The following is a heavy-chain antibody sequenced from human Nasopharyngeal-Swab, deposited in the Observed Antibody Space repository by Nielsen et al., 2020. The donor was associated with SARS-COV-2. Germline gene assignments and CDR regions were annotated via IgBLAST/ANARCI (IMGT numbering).Heavy chain of an antibody. CDR2: INSDGSST. Sequence: GESLKISCAASGFTFSSYWMHWVRQAPGKGLVWVSRINSDGSSTSYADSVKGRFTISRDNAKNTLYLQMNSLRAEDTAVYFCTRENLGIFASGNWLDPWGQGTLVTVSS. CDR1: GFTFSSYW. D-gene: IGHD3-16*01. CDR3: TRENLGIFASGNWLDP. J-gene: IGHJ5*02. V-gene: IGHV3-74*01.